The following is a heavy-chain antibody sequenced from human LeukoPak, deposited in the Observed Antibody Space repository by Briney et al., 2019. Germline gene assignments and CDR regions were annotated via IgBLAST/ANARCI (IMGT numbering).Heavy chain of an antibody. CDR2: INHSVIT. Sequence: AETLSLTCAVDCGSFSGYYWSWIRQPPGKGLEWMGEINHSVITNYNPSLKTRVTISVDTSKNQFSLKLRFVTAADKAVYYCERIIGRRSGWYLGRSYYYYYYGMDVWGQGTTVTVSS. CDR3: ERIIGRRSGWYLGRSYYYYYYGMDV. CDR1: CGSFSGYY. J-gene: IGHJ6*02. D-gene: IGHD6-19*01. V-gene: IGHV4-34*01.